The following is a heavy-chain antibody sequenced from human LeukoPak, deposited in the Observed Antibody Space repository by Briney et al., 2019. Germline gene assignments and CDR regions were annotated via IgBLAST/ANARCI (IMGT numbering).Heavy chain of an antibody. CDR3: ARDQLGDGYYDFWSGYYNDY. Sequence: QPGGSLRLSCAASGFTFSSYWMHWVRQAPGKGLVWVSRINSDGSSTSYADSVKGRFTISRDNAKNSLYLQMNSLRAEDTAVYYCARDQLGDGYYDFWSGYYNDYWGQGTLVTVSS. J-gene: IGHJ4*02. CDR1: GFTFSSYW. D-gene: IGHD3-3*01. CDR2: INSDGSST. V-gene: IGHV3-74*01.